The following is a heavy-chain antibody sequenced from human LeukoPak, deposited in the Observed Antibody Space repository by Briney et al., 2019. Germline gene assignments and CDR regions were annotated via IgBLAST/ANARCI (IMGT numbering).Heavy chain of an antibody. V-gene: IGHV1-69*04. CDR3: ASTPNWNDASRWFDP. D-gene: IGHD1-20*01. CDR2: IIPILGIA. J-gene: IGHJ5*02. Sequence: ASVKVSCKASGGTFSSYAISWVRQAPGQALEWMGRIIPILGIANYAQKFQGRVTITADKSTSTAYMELSSLRSEDTAVYYCASTPNWNDASRWFDPWGQGTLVTVSS. CDR1: GGTFSSYA.